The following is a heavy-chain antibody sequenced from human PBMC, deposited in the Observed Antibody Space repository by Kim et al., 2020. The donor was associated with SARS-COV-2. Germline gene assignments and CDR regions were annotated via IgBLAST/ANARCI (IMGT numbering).Heavy chain of an antibody. CDR3: ARVYEIAARPSPWFDY. Sequence: KFQGRVTMTRDTSISTAYMELSRLRSDDTAVYYCARVYEIAARPSPWFDYWGQGTLVTVSS. D-gene: IGHD6-6*01. J-gene: IGHJ4*02. V-gene: IGHV1-2*02.